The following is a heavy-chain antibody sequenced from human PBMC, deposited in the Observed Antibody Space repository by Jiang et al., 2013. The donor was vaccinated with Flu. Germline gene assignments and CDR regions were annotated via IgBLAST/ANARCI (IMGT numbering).Heavy chain of an antibody. J-gene: IGHJ3*02. CDR1: GFTFSDSA. D-gene: IGHD1-26*01. CDR3: VRRGSSTWEAFDI. Sequence: VQLVESGGGLVQPGGSLKLSCAASGFTFSDSALHWVRQASGKGLEWVGHIRQRGRNYATAYGASVKGRFTISRDDSESTAYLQMNSLKIEDTAVYYCVRRGSSTWEAFDIWGRGTMVTVSS. V-gene: IGHV3-73*01. CDR2: IRQRGRNYAT.